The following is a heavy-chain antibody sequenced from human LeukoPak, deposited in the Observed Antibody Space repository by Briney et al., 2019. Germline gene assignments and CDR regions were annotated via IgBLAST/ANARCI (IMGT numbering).Heavy chain of an antibody. CDR3: ARGDFFGRYFDWFSAGDYFDY. CDR1: GFTFSSYW. J-gene: IGHJ4*02. V-gene: IGHV3-7*01. Sequence: GGSLRLSCAASGFTFSSYWMSWVRQAPGKGLEWVANIKQDGSEKYYVDSVKGRFTISRDNAKNSLYLQMNSLRAEDTAVYYCARGDFFGRYFDWFSAGDYFDYWGQGTLVTVSS. CDR2: IKQDGSEK. D-gene: IGHD3-9*01.